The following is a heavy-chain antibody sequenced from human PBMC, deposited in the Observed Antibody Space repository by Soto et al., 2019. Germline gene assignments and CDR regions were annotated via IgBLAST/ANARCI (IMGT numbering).Heavy chain of an antibody. CDR2: INPNGGGT. V-gene: IGHV1-46*01. D-gene: IGHD3-10*01. CDR1: GYKFINHY. CDR3: ARDSSASATSYSFDY. J-gene: IGHJ4*02. Sequence: ASVKVSCKASGYKFINHYIHWVRQAPGVGLEWMGIINPNGGGTDYAQKFQGRVTMTTDTYASTVHMELSSLRSEDTAVYFCARDSSASATSYSFDYWGQGTLVIVSS.